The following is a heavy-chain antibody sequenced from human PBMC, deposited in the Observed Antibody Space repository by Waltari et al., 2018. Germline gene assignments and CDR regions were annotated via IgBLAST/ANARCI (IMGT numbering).Heavy chain of an antibody. CDR3: ARHLYSIDYLELGN. V-gene: IGHV3-23*01. CDR1: GFTFISSA. J-gene: IGHJ4*02. D-gene: IGHD3-22*01. CDR2: ISDSGVIT. Sequence: EVHLLASGGGLAQPGGSLRLSCAASGFTFISSAMSWGRPAPGTGLEWVSGISDSGVITKYADSVKGRFTVSRDNSKNTVLLQLNSLRAEDTAIYYCARHLYSIDYLELGNWGQGTLVTVSS.